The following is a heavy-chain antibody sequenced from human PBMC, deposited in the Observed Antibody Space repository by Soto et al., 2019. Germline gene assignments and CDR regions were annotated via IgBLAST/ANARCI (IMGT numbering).Heavy chain of an antibody. CDR3: AREGYSSGWSGWNWFDP. Sequence: EVQLVESGGGLVKPGGSLRLSCAASGFTFSSYSMNWVRQAPGKGLEWVSSISSSSSYIYYADSVKGRFTISRDNAKNSLYLQMNSLSAEDTAVYYCAREGYSSGWSGWNWFDPWGQGTLVTVSS. J-gene: IGHJ5*02. V-gene: IGHV3-21*01. D-gene: IGHD6-19*01. CDR2: ISSSSSYI. CDR1: GFTFSSYS.